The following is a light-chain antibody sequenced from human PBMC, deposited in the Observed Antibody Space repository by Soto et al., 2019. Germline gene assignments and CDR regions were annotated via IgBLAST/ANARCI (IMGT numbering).Light chain of an antibody. CDR2: DDN. Sequence: QSVLTQPRSVSGSPGQSVTISCTGTSSNIGGNSVSWYQQLPGTAPKLLIYDDNKRPSGIPDRFSGSKSGTSATLGITGFQTGDEADYYCGSWDSSLSAYVFGTGTKLTVL. V-gene: IGLV1-51*01. CDR1: SSNIGGNS. CDR3: GSWDSSLSAYV. J-gene: IGLJ1*01.